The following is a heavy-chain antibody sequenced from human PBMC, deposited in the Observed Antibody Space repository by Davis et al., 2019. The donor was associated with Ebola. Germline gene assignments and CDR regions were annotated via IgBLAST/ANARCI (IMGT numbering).Heavy chain of an antibody. V-gene: IGHV1-2*02. Sequence: ASVKVSCKASGYTFTSYTVSWVRQAPGQGLEYMGWINPNNGDTYYAPKFQGRVTLTRDTSISTAFMELSGLTSDDTADYYCTRDLTGITCCSWGQGTLVTVSS. J-gene: IGHJ5*02. CDR3: TRDLTGITCCS. D-gene: IGHD2-2*01. CDR1: GYTFTSYT. CDR2: INPNNGDT.